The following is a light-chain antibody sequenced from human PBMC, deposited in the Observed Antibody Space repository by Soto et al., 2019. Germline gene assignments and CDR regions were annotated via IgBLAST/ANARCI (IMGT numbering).Light chain of an antibody. CDR2: GAF. CDR1: QYISTK. Sequence: VLTQSPDSLSLSPGERATLSCRASQYISTKLAWYKQKPGQAPRLLFSGAFNRATDTPDRFSGSGSGTDFTIIISGVEAEDFSMYYCQQYVDSPWTFGKGTRVDFK. CDR3: QQYVDSPWT. V-gene: IGKV3-20*01. J-gene: IGKJ1*01.